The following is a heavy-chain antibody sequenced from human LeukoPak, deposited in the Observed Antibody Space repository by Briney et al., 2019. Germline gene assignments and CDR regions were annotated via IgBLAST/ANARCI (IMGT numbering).Heavy chain of an antibody. CDR2: IYSGGST. CDR3: ARIQTITMIVVVPDAFDI. CDR1: GFTVSSNY. J-gene: IGHJ3*02. Sequence: GGSLRLSCAASGFTVSSNYMSWVRQAPGKGLEWVSVIYSGGSTYYADSVKGRFTISRDNSKNTLYLQMNSLRAEDTAVYYCARIQTITMIVVVPDAFDIWGQGTMVTVSS. D-gene: IGHD3-22*01. V-gene: IGHV3-66*01.